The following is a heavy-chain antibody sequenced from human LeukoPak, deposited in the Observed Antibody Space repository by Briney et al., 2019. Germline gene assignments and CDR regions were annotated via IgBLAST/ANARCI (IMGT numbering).Heavy chain of an antibody. CDR1: GLTVNNNY. CDR2: LYIGGNT. D-gene: IGHD5-18*01. CDR3: MTAAGYNFGQY. J-gene: IGHJ4*02. V-gene: IGHV3-53*01. Sequence: GGSLRLSCAASGLTVNNNYMNWVRQAPGKGLEWVSALYIGGNTYYADSVRGRFTISRDNSKNTLYLQMNSLRAEDTAIYYCMTAAGYNFGQYWGRGTLVTVSS.